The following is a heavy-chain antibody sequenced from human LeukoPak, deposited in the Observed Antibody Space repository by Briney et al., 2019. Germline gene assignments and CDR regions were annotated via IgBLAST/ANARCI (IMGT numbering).Heavy chain of an antibody. V-gene: IGHV3-23*01. Sequence: GGSLRLSCAASGFTFNNYAMNWVRQAPGKGLEWVSSISGSDGTTSYAASVKGRFTISRDNSKNTLYLQMNSLRAEDTAVYYCANTGTHYYFDYWGQGTLVTVSS. CDR1: GFTFNNYA. CDR3: ANTGTHYYFDY. J-gene: IGHJ4*02. D-gene: IGHD1-14*01. CDR2: ISGSDGTT.